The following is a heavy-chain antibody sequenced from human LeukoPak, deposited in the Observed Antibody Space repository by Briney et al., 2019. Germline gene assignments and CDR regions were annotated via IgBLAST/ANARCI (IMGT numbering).Heavy chain of an antibody. CDR3: AGGDYYDSSGYSQYFQH. CDR2: IKQDGSEK. D-gene: IGHD3-22*01. J-gene: IGHJ1*01. Sequence: PGGSLRLSCAASGFTFSSYWMSWVRQAPGKGLEWVANIKQDGSEKYYVDSVKGRFTISRDNSKNTLYLQMNSLRAEDTAVYYCAGGDYYDSSGYSQYFQHWGQGTLVTVSS. V-gene: IGHV3-7*02. CDR1: GFTFSSYW.